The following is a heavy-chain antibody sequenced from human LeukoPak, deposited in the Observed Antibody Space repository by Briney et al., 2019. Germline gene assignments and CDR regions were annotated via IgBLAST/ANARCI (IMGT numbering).Heavy chain of an antibody. V-gene: IGHV3-48*04. CDR1: GFTFSSYG. CDR2: ISSSGSTI. CDR3: ARAESSGWYY. J-gene: IGHJ4*02. D-gene: IGHD6-19*01. Sequence: PGRSLRLSCAASGFTFSSYGMHWVRQAPGKGLEWVSYISSSGSTIYYADSVKGRFTISRDNAKNSLYLQMNSLRAEDTAVYYCARAESSGWYYWGQGTLVTVSS.